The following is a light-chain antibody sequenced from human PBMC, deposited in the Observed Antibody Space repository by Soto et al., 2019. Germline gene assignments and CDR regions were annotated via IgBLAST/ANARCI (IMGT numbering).Light chain of an antibody. J-gene: IGKJ4*01. V-gene: IGKV4-1*01. CDR2: WAS. CDR3: QPYYSTPLT. Sequence: DIVMTQSPDSLAVSLGERATINCKSSQTVLYSSNNKNYLAWYQQKPGQPPKLLIYWASTRQSVVPDRVSGSESGTDFTLTISSLQADAVAVYYCQPYYSTPLTFGGGAKVELQ. CDR1: QTVLYSSNNKNY.